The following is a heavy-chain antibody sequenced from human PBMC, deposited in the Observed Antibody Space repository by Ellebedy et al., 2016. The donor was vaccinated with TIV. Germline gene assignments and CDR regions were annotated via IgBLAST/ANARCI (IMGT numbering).Heavy chain of an antibody. J-gene: IGHJ4*02. D-gene: IGHD3-22*01. V-gene: IGHV3-23*01. Sequence: GGSLRLXXAASGFTFSSYAMSWVRQAPGKGLEWVSAISGSGGSTYYADSVKGRFTISRDNSKNTLYLQMNSLRAEDTAVYYCAKDEQEQPYYYDSSGYYTDYWGQGTLVTVSS. CDR2: ISGSGGST. CDR3: AKDEQEQPYYYDSSGYYTDY. CDR1: GFTFSSYA.